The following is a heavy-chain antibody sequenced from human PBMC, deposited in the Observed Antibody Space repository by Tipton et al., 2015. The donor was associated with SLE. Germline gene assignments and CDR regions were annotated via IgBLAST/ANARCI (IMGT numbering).Heavy chain of an antibody. V-gene: IGHV3-30*02. Sequence: SLRLSCVGSAVTFSNYGMHWVRQAPGKGLEWVAYIRDDASNQYYADAVKGRFTISRDNSKNTVSLQMNSLRADDTAVYYCARGGLEPFDDWGQGTLVTVSS. D-gene: IGHD3/OR15-3a*01. CDR2: IRDDASNQ. CDR1: AVTFSNYG. J-gene: IGHJ4*02. CDR3: ARGGLEPFDD.